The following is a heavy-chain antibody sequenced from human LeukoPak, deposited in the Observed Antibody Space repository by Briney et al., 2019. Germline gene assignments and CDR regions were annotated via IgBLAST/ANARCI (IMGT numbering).Heavy chain of an antibody. CDR2: ISGSGGTT. V-gene: IGHV3-23*01. J-gene: IGHJ4*02. CDR3: AKFPSTVPTNYFDY. D-gene: IGHD2-2*01. Sequence: GGSLRLSCAASGFPFSTYAMSWVRQAPGKGLEWVSIISGSGGTTYYADSVKGRFTISRDNSKNTLYLQMNSLRAEDTAIYYCAKFPSTVPTNYFDYWGQGTLVTVSS. CDR1: GFPFSTYA.